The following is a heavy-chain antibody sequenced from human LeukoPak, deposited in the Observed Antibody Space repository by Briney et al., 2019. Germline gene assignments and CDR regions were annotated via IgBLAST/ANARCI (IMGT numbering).Heavy chain of an antibody. D-gene: IGHD3-16*02. CDR2: IYHSGST. J-gene: IGHJ4*02. Sequence: PSETLSLTCAVSGGSISSSNWWSWVRQPPGKGLEWIGEIYHSGSTNYNPSLKSRVTISVDKSKNQFSLKLSSVTAADTAVYYCASVRGLRLGELSLYSLRYFDYWGQGTLVTVSS. CDR3: ASVRGLRLGELSLYSLRYFDY. CDR1: GGSISSSNW. V-gene: IGHV4-4*02.